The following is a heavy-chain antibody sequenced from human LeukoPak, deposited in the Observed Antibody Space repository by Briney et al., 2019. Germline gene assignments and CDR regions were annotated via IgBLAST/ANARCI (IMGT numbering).Heavy chain of an antibody. CDR2: IIPIFGTA. Sequence: GASVKVSCKASGYTFTGYYMHWVRQAPGQGLEWMVGIIPIFGTANYAQKFQGRVTITADESTSTAYMELSSLRSEDTAVYYCARDAGYYDSSGYYYGYFDYWGQGTLVTVSS. D-gene: IGHD3-22*01. J-gene: IGHJ4*02. V-gene: IGHV1-69*13. CDR3: ARDAGYYDSSGYYYGYFDY. CDR1: GYTFTGYY.